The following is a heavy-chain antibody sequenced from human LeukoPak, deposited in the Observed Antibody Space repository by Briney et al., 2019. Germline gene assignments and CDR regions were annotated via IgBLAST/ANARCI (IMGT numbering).Heavy chain of an antibody. CDR1: GFTFSSYW. V-gene: IGHV3-7*01. Sequence: GGSLRLSCAASGFTFSSYWMRWVRQAPGKGLEWVANIKQDGSEKDYVDSVKGRFTISRDNAKNSLYLQMNSLRAEDTAVYYCARDLLGWELHYFDYWGQGTLVTVSS. CDR3: ARDLLGWELHYFDY. D-gene: IGHD1-26*01. CDR2: IKQDGSEK. J-gene: IGHJ4*02.